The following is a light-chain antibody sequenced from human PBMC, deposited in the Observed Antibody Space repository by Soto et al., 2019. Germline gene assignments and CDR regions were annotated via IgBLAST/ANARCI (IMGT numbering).Light chain of an antibody. Sequence: EIVMTQSPATLSVSPGERATLSCRASQSISSNLAWYRQKPGQAPRLLIYGAFTRATGIPARFTGSGSGTEFTLTISSLQSEDSAVYYCQHYNNWPITFGQGTRLEIK. CDR1: QSISSN. CDR3: QHYNNWPIT. V-gene: IGKV3-15*01. CDR2: GAF. J-gene: IGKJ5*01.